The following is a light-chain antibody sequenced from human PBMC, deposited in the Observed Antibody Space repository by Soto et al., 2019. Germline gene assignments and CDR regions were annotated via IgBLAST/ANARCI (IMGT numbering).Light chain of an antibody. CDR1: QTISNW. J-gene: IGKJ3*01. Sequence: DIQMTQSPSTLSASVGDRVTISCRASQTISNWLAWYQQKPGKAPKLLIYDASSLESGVPSRFSGSGSGTEFTLTISSLQPEDFATYYCQQSYSTLTFGPGTKVDIK. V-gene: IGKV1-5*01. CDR2: DAS. CDR3: QQSYSTLT.